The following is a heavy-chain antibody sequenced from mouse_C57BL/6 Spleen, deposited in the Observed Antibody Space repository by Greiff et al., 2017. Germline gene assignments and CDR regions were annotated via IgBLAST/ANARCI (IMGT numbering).Heavy chain of an antibody. CDR1: GYTFTSYW. Sequence: QVQLQQPGAELVKPGASVKMSCKASGYTFTSYWITWVKQRPGQGLEWIGDIYPGSGSTNYNEKFKSKATLTVDTSSSTAYMQLSSLTSENSAVYDCAIDYCGSSYVDYAMDYWGQGTSVTVSS. J-gene: IGHJ4*01. CDR2: IYPGSGST. D-gene: IGHD1-1*01. V-gene: IGHV1-55*01. CDR3: AIDYCGSSYVDYAMDY.